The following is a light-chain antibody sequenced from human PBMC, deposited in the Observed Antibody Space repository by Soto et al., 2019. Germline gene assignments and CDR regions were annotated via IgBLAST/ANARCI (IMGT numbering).Light chain of an antibody. Sequence: EVMLTQSPVTLSLSPGERATLSSRASQSFRGLLAWYQQKPGQAPRLLIYDAYNRATGIPPRFSGSGSGTEFTLTISSLEPEDSAVYYCQQRHIWAITFGQGTRLEIK. V-gene: IGKV3-11*01. J-gene: IGKJ5*01. CDR3: QQRHIWAIT. CDR2: DAY. CDR1: QSFRGL.